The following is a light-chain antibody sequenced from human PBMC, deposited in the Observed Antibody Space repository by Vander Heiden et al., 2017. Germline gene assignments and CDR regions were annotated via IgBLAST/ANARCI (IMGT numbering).Light chain of an antibody. CDR3: CSYAGSDTWV. CDR2: DVS. J-gene: IGLJ3*02. Sequence: QSALPPPRSVSGSPAQSVTISCTGTSSDVGASIYVSWYQQHPGKAPNLIIYDVSKWPSGVPDRFSGSKSGNTASLTISGLQTDDEGDYYCCSYAGSDTWVFGGGTKVTVL. V-gene: IGLV2-11*02. CDR1: SSDVGASIY.